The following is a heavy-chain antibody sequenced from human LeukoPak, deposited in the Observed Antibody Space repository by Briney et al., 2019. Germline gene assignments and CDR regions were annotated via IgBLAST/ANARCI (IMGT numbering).Heavy chain of an antibody. D-gene: IGHD5-24*01. CDR3: ARDQERWLQFTAYYYYYMDV. J-gene: IGHJ6*03. Sequence: GGSLRLSFAASGFPFSSYWVSGVRQAPGKGRGWGANIKQDGREKYYVDSVKGRFTISRDNAKNSLYLQMNSLRAEDTAVYYCARDQERWLQFTAYYYYYMDVWGKGTTVTVSS. CDR2: IKQDGREK. V-gene: IGHV3-7*01. CDR1: GFPFSSYW.